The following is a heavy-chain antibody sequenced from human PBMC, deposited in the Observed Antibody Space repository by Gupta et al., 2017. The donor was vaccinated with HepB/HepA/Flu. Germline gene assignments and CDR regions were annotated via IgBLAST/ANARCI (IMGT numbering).Heavy chain of an antibody. CDR3: ARHNEGGLLLYYYGMDV. D-gene: IGHD1-26*01. V-gene: IGHV4-59*08. Sequence: QVQLQESGPGLVKPSETLSLTCTVSGGSISSYYWSWIRQPPGKGLDWIGYIYYSGSTKYNPSLKSRVPISVDTSKNQFSLKLSSVTAADTAVYYCARHNEGGLLLYYYGMDVWGQGTTVTVSS. CDR1: GGSISSYY. J-gene: IGHJ6*02. CDR2: IYYSGST.